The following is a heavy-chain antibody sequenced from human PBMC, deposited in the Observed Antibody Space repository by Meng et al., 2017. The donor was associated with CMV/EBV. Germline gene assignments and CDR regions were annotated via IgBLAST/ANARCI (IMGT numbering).Heavy chain of an antibody. CDR1: GGIFSSYA. Sequence: VLLVQSGAEVKKPGSPVKVSGEASGGIFSSYAMSWVRQAPGQGLEWMGGIIPIFGTANYAQKCRGRVTITADDSTSTAYMELSSLGSEATALYYCASADDIGMDYWGQGTLVTVSS. J-gene: IGHJ4*02. CDR3: ASADDIGMDY. V-gene: IGHV1-69*12. D-gene: IGHD3-9*01. CDR2: IIPIFGTA.